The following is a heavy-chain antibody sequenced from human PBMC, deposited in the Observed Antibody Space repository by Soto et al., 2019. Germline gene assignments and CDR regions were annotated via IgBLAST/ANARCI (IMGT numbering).Heavy chain of an antibody. V-gene: IGHV3-30-3*01. J-gene: IGHJ4*02. CDR3: ARPYSSGWYGDLDY. CDR1: GFTFSRYA. CDR2: ISYDGSNK. Sequence: QVQLVESGGGVVQPGRSLRLSCTASGFTFSRYAMHWVRQAPGKGLEWVAVISYDGSNKYYADSVKGRFTISRDNSKNTMYLQMNSLRVEDTAGYYCARPYSSGWYGDLDYWGQGTLVTVSS. D-gene: IGHD6-19*01.